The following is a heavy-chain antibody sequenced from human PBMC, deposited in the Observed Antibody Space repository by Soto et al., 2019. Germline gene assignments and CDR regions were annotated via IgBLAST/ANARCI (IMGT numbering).Heavy chain of an antibody. CDR1: GGSISSYY. V-gene: IGHV4-59*01. CDR2: IYYSGST. J-gene: IGHJ6*02. D-gene: IGHD6-6*01. CDR3: ARDRRVARSPNYYYGMDV. Sequence: QVQLQESGPGLVKPSETLSLTCTVSGGSISSYYWSWIRQPPGKGLEWIGYIYYSGSTNYNPSLKSRVTISVDTSKNQFSLKLSSVTAADTAVYYCARDRRVARSPNYYYGMDVWGQGTTVTVSS.